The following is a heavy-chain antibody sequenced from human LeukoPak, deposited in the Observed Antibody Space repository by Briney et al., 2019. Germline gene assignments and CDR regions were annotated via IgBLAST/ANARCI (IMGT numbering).Heavy chain of an antibody. V-gene: IGHV3-15*01. D-gene: IGHD4-23*01. CDR3: TTDPGSTTVDYYYYGMDV. CDR1: GFSFSDAW. CDR2: IKSKTDGATT. Sequence: KPGGSLRLSCAASGFSFSDAWMSWVRQAPGKGLEWVGRIKSKTDGATTDYAAPVKGRFTISRDDSKNTLYLQMNSLKTEDTAVYYCTTDPGSTTVDYYYYGMDVWGQGTTVTVSS. J-gene: IGHJ6*02.